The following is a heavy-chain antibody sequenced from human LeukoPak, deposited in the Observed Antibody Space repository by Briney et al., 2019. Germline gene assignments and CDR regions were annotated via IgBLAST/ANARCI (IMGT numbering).Heavy chain of an antibody. Sequence: NPSETLSLTCTVSGGSISSSSYYWGWIRQPPGKGLEWIGSIYYSGSTYYNPSLKSRVTISVDTSKNQFSLKLSSVTAADTAVYYCARVWGYSYGTGYWYFDLWGRGTLVTVSS. D-gene: IGHD5-18*01. J-gene: IGHJ2*01. CDR3: ARVWGYSYGTGYWYFDL. CDR2: IYYSGST. CDR1: GGSISSSSYY. V-gene: IGHV4-39*07.